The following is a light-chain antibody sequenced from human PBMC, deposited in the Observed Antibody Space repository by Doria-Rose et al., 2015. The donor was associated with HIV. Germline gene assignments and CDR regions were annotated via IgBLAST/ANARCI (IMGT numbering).Light chain of an antibody. CDR3: HQYSTSWT. CDR2: DGS. J-gene: IGKJ1*01. Sequence: LTQSPGTLSLSPGERATLSCSASQSFSSTYLAWYQQIPGQSPSLLIYDGSTRATGSPGRFSASGSGTDFTLSINRLEPEGFAQYYCHQYSTSWTFGQGPKVEI. CDR1: QSFSSTY. V-gene: IGKV3-20*01.